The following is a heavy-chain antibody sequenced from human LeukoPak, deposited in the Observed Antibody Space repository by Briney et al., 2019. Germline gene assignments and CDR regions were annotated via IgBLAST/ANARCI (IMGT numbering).Heavy chain of an antibody. CDR3: ARVSSSWPEYYFDY. V-gene: IGHV1-2*02. D-gene: IGHD6-13*01. CDR1: GYTFTGYY. Sequence: ASVKVSCKASGYTFTGYYMHWVRQAPGQGLERMGWINPNSGGTNYAQKFQGRVTMTRDTSISTAYMELSRLRSDDTAVYYCARVSSSWPEYYFDYWGQGTLVTVSS. J-gene: IGHJ4*02. CDR2: INPNSGGT.